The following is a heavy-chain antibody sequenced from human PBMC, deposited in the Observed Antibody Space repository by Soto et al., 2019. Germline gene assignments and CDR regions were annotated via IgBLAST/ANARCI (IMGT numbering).Heavy chain of an antibody. Sequence: SETLSLTCAVSGGSISSSSYYWDWIRQPPGKGLEWIGTIYYTGTSNYNPSLKSRVTISVDTSKNQFSLNLSSVTAADTAVYYCARHAIGVVVPAAIRNWGQGSLVTVSS. CDR3: ARHAIGVVVPAAIRN. D-gene: IGHD2-15*01. J-gene: IGHJ4*02. CDR1: GGSISSSSYY. V-gene: IGHV4-39*01. CDR2: IYYTGTS.